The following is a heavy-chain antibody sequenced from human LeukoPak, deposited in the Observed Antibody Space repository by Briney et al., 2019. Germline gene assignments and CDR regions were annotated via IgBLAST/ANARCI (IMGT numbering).Heavy chain of an antibody. J-gene: IGHJ4*02. D-gene: IGHD2-2*01. V-gene: IGHV3-9*01. Sequence: GRSLRLSCAASGFTFDDYAMHWVRQAPGKGLEWVSGISWNSGSIGYADSVKGRFTISRDNAKNSLYLQMNSLRAEDTAVYYCARLGPDMSASAGFCTSTSCYGIGYWGQGTLVTVSS. CDR2: ISWNSGSI. CDR1: GFTFDDYA. CDR3: ARLGPDMSASAGFCTSTSCYGIGY.